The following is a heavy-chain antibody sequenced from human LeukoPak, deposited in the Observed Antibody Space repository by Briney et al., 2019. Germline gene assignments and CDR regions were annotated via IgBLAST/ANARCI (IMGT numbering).Heavy chain of an antibody. J-gene: IGHJ3*02. Sequence: SETLSLTCTVSGGSISGYYWSWIRQPPGKGLEWIGYIYYSGSTSYNPSLKSRVTISVDTSKNQFSLKLSSVTAADTAVYYCAREGARWEPSFSAFVIWGQGTMVTVSS. V-gene: IGHV4-59*01. CDR2: IYYSGST. CDR1: GGSISGYY. D-gene: IGHD1-26*01. CDR3: AREGARWEPSFSAFVI.